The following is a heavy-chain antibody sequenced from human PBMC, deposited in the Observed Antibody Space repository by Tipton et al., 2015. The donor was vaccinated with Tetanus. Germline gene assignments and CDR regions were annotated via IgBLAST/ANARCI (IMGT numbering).Heavy chain of an antibody. V-gene: IGHV3-11*01. D-gene: IGHD2-8*01. CDR3: ARRSLLNYGLDV. J-gene: IGHJ6*02. CDR1: GFTFSAYY. Sequence: SLRLSCAASGFTFSAYYMSWIRLAPGKGLEWISYISHTGTTTYYSASVMGRFTVSRDNTKNSLYLEINSLRAEDTAVYYCARRSLLNYGLDVWGQGTTVTVSS. CDR2: ISHTGTTT.